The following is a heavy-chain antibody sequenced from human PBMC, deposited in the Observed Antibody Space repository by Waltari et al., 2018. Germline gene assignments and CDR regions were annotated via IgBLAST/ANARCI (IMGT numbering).Heavy chain of an antibody. CDR1: GYTISSYD. CDR3: ARGYNSSWYGAYFDP. Sequence: QEQMEQSGAEVKKPGPSVKVSCKASGYTISSYDFNWVRQATGEGLGWRGWMNRNRGNAGYEQKFQGRVTMTWNTSISTAYMELRSLGSDDTAMYYCARGYNSSWYGAYFDPWGQGTQVTVSS. D-gene: IGHD6-13*01. V-gene: IGHV1-8*01. J-gene: IGHJ5*02. CDR2: MNRNRGNA.